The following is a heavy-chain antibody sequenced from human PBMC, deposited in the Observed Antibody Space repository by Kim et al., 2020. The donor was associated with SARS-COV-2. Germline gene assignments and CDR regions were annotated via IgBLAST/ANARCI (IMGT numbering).Heavy chain of an antibody. CDR2: INTNTGNP. CDR1: GYTFTSYA. D-gene: IGHD5-18*01. CDR3: AIWYTAMVIPPWTPLGFEPTIDY. Sequence: ASVKVSCKASGYTFTSYAMNWVRQAPGQGLEWMGWINTNTGNPTYAQGFTGRFVFSLDTSVSTAYLQISSLKAEDTAVYYCAIWYTAMVIPPWTPLGFEPTIDYWGQGTLVTVSS. V-gene: IGHV7-4-1*02. J-gene: IGHJ4*02.